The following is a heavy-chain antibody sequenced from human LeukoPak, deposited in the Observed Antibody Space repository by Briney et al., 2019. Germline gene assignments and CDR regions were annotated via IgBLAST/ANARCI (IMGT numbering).Heavy chain of an antibody. CDR3: AKYGPQDSGSSHFDY. CDR2: IRDSGSST. CDR1: GFTFSSFA. D-gene: IGHD1-26*01. Sequence: GGSLRLSCAASGFTFSSFAMTWVRQAPGKGLEWVSAIRDSGSSTHYADSVKGRFTTSRDNSKNTLFLQMNSLRAEDTAIYYCAKYGPQDSGSSHFDYWGQGALVTVSS. V-gene: IGHV3-23*01. J-gene: IGHJ4*02.